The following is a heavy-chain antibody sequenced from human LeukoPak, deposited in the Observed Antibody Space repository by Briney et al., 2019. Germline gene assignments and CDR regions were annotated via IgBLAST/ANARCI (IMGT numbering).Heavy chain of an antibody. D-gene: IGHD3-3*01. J-gene: IGHJ6*03. CDR3: ARTPGNYDFWSGYLPMDV. CDR1: GGSISSYY. CDR2: IYYSGST. Sequence: PSETLSLTCTVSGGSISSYYWSWIRQPPGKGLEWIGYIYYSGSTNYNPSLKSRVTISVDTSKNQFSLKLSSVTAADTAVYYCARTPGNYDFWSGYLPMDVWGKGTTVTVSS. V-gene: IGHV4-59*01.